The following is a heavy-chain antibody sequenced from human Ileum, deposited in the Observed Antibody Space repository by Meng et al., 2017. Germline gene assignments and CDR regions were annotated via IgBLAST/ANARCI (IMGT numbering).Heavy chain of an antibody. V-gene: IGHV4/OR15-8*02. CDR2: ILNYGDA. Sequence: PSPMSGSFAGSTISSDGVSVVRQRPRKGLELMWEILNYGDANYSPCLKIRVTISIDKSKNQFSLNLNFVTAADTAVYYCAREWSGSYRHFDYWGPGTLVTVSS. CDR1: AGSTISSDG. CDR3: AREWSGSYRHFDY. D-gene: IGHD1-26*01. J-gene: IGHJ4*02.